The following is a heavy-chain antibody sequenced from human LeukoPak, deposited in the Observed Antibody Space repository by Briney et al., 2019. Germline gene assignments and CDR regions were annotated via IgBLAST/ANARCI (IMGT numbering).Heavy chain of an antibody. D-gene: IGHD2-15*01. CDR3: AREAGGAFDI. Sequence: GGSLRLSCAASGFTFSSYAMHWVRQAPGEGLEWVAVISYDGSNKYYADSVKGRFTISRDNSKNTLYLQMNSLRAEDTAVYYCAREAGGAFDIWGQGTMVTVSS. J-gene: IGHJ3*02. CDR1: GFTFSSYA. V-gene: IGHV3-30-3*01. CDR2: ISYDGSNK.